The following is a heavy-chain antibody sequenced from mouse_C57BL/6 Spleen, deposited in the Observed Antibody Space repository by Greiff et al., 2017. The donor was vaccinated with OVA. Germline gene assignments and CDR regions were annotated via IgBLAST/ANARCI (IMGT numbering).Heavy chain of an antibody. CDR2: IDPETGGT. J-gene: IGHJ1*03. Sequence: QVQLQQSGAELVRPGASVTLSCKASGYTFTDYEMHWVKQTPVHGLEWIGAIDPETGGTAYNQKFKGKAILTADKSSSTAYMELRSLTSEDSAVYYCTRCLPSYWYFDVWGTGTTVTVSS. CDR1: GYTFTDYE. CDR3: TRCLPSYWYFDV. D-gene: IGHD2-10*02. V-gene: IGHV1-15*01.